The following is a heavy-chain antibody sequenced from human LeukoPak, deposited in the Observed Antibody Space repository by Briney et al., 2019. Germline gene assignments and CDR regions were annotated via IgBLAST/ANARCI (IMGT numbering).Heavy chain of an antibody. CDR1: GFTFSSYA. D-gene: IGHD3-3*01. CDR2: ISGSGGST. V-gene: IGHV3-23*01. J-gene: IGHJ4*02. CDR3: AKSPYDFWSGPDFDY. Sequence: GGSLRLSCAASGFTFSSYAMSWVRQAPGKGLEWVSAISGSGGSTYYADSVKGRFTISRDNSKNTLYLQMNSLRAENTAVYYCAKSPYDFWSGPDFDYWGQGTLVTVSS.